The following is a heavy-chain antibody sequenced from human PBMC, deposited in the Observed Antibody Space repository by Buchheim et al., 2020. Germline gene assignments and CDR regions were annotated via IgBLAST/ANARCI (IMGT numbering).Heavy chain of an antibody. V-gene: IGHV5-51*01. J-gene: IGHJ4*02. D-gene: IGHD1-26*01. CDR3: ARQEWYSGTYYHFDY. CDR2: IYPTDSET. CDR1: GYSFTNYR. Sequence: EVQLVQSGAEVKKPGESLKISCKGSGYSFTNYRIGWVRQMPGKGLEWMGIIYPTDSETRYGPSFQGQVTISADKSISTAYLQWSSLKASDTAMYYCARQEWYSGTYYHFDYWGQGTL.